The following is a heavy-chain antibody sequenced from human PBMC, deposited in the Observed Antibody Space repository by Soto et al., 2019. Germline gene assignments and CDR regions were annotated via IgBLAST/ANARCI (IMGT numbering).Heavy chain of an antibody. CDR3: ARVRVGDTLGSADY. D-gene: IGHD3-3*01. V-gene: IGHV3-30-3*01. J-gene: IGHJ4*02. CDR1: GFTFSSYA. CDR2: ISYDGSNK. Sequence: QVQLVESGGGVVQPGRSLRLSCAASGFTFSSYAMHWVRQAPGKGLEWVAVISYDGSNKYYADSVKGRFTISRDNSKNTLYLQMTSLRAEDTGVYYCARVRVGDTLGSADYWGQGTLVTVSS.